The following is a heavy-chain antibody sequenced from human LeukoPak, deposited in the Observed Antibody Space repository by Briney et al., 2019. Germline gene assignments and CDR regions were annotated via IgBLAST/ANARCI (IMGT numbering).Heavy chain of an antibody. CDR3: ATASPPGH. CDR1: GYTFSDYY. CDR2: INPNSGGT. Sequence: ASVKASCKASGYTFSDYYIHWVRQAPGQGLEWMGWINPNSGGTNYVQKFQGRVTMTRDTSISTAYMELSSLTPDDTAVYYCATASPPGHWGQGTTVTVSS. J-gene: IGHJ6*02. D-gene: IGHD3-10*01. V-gene: IGHV1-2*02.